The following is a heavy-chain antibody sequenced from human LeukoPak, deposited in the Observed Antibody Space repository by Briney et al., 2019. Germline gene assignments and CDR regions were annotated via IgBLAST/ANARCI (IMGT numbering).Heavy chain of an antibody. D-gene: IGHD3-3*01. Sequence: GGSLRLSCAASGFTYSSYWMHWVRQAPGKGLVWVSHINTDGSSTSYADSVKGRFTISRDNAKNTLYLQMNSLRAEDTAVYYCARAFVLRFLEWLLDDY. CDR2: INTDGSST. CDR3: ARAFVLRFLEWLLDDY. CDR1: GFTYSSYW. V-gene: IGHV3-74*01. J-gene: IGHJ4*01.